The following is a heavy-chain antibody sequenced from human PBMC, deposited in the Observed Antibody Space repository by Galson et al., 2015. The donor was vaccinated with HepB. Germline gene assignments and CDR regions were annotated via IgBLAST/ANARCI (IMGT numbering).Heavy chain of an antibody. V-gene: IGHV4-59*08. Sequence: ETLSLTCTVSGGSMTSYYWTWIRQPPGKGLEWVGHIHYSGGANYNPSPRSRVTISVDMSNNQFSLRLSSVTAADTAVYYCAGLWFGGYRDYWGQGTPVAVSS. CDR2: IHYSGGA. CDR1: GGSMTSYY. D-gene: IGHD3-10*01. CDR3: AGLWFGGYRDY. J-gene: IGHJ4*02.